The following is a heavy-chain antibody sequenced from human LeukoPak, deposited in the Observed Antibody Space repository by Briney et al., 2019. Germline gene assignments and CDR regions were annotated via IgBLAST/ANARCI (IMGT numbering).Heavy chain of an antibody. V-gene: IGHV3-9*01. Sequence: PGGSLGLSCAASGFTFDDYAMHWVRQAPGKGLEWVSGISWNSGSIGYADSVKGRFTISRDNAKNSLYLQMNSLRAEDTALYYCAKGAAVYYYYGMDVWGQGTTVTVSS. CDR1: GFTFDDYA. CDR3: AKGAAVYYYYGMDV. D-gene: IGHD6-13*01. J-gene: IGHJ6*02. CDR2: ISWNSGSI.